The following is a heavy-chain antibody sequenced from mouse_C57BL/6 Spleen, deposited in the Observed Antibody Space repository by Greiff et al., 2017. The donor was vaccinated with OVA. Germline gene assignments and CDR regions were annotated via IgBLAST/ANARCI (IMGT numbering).Heavy chain of an antibody. CDR1: GYSITSGYD. D-gene: IGHD3-1*01. J-gene: IGHJ4*01. V-gene: IGHV3-1*01. Sequence: EVQRVESGPGMVKPSQSLSLTCTVTGYSITSGYDWHWIRHFPGNKLEWMGYISYSGSTNYNPSLKSRISITHDTSKNHFFLKLNSVTTEDTATYYCARLGGSYAMDYWGQGTSVTVSS. CDR2: ISYSGST. CDR3: ARLGGSYAMDY.